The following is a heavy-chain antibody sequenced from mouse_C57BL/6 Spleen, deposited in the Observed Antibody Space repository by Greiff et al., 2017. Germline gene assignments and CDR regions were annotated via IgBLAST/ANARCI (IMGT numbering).Heavy chain of an antibody. D-gene: IGHD3-1*01. J-gene: IGHJ3*01. CDR1: GFNIKDDY. CDR3: TTSRGGTSAWFAD. V-gene: IGHV14-4*01. Sequence: EVQLQQSWAELVRPGASVKLSCTASGFNIKDDYMHWVKQRPEQGLEWIGWIDPENGDTEYASKFQGKATITADTSSNTAYLQLSSLTSEDTSVYDCTTSRGGTSAWFADWGQGTLVTVSA. CDR2: IDPENGDT.